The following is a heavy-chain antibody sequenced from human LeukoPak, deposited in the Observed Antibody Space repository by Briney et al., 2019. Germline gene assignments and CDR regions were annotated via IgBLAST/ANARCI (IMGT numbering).Heavy chain of an antibody. CDR3: ARDRALPDSWFDP. V-gene: IGHV3-11*05. Sequence: PGGSLRLSCAASGFTFSTYAMTWVRQAPGKGLEWVSYISSSSSYTNYADSVKGRFTISRDNAKNSLYLQMNSLRAEDTAVYYCARDRALPDSWFDPWGQGTLVTVSS. J-gene: IGHJ5*02. D-gene: IGHD1-14*01. CDR1: GFTFSTYA. CDR2: ISSSSSYT.